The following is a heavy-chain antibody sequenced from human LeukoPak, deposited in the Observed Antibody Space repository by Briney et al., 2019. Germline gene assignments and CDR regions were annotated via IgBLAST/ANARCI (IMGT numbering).Heavy chain of an antibody. CDR2: INHSGST. D-gene: IGHD2-2*01. Sequence: SETLSLTCAVYGGSFSGYYWSWIRQPPGKGLEWFGEINHSGSTNYNPSLKSRVTISVDTSKNQFSLKLSSVTAADTAVYYCARGRQDIVVVPAATPFDYSGQGTLVTVSS. J-gene: IGHJ4*02. V-gene: IGHV4-34*01. CDR1: GGSFSGYY. CDR3: ARGRQDIVVVPAATPFDY.